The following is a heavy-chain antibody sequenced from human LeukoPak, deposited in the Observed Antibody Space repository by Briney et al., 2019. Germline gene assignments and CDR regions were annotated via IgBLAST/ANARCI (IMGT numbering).Heavy chain of an antibody. J-gene: IGHJ4*02. D-gene: IGHD2-15*01. CDR2: IYTSGST. Sequence: SETLSLTCTVSGGSISSYYWTWIRQPAGKGLEWIGRIYTSGSTNYNPSLKSRVTISVDTSKNQFSLKLSSVTAADTAVYYCARNSCPSGTCYDNRGYFDYWGQGTLVTVS. CDR3: ARNSCPSGTCYDNRGYFDY. CDR1: GGSISSYY. V-gene: IGHV4-4*07.